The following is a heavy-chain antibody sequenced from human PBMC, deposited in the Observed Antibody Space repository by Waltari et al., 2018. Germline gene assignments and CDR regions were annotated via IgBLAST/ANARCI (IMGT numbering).Heavy chain of an antibody. CDR1: GYTFTSYY. D-gene: IGHD3-22*01. Sequence: QVQLVQSGAEVKKPGASVKVSCKASGYTFTSYYMHWVRQAPGQGLEWMGIINPSGGSTSYAQKFQGRVTMTRDTSTNTVYMELSSLRSEDTAVYYCARTPPWDYDSSGYYYPFDYWGQGTLVTVSS. CDR2: INPSGGST. CDR3: ARTPPWDYDSSGYYYPFDY. J-gene: IGHJ4*02. V-gene: IGHV1-46*01.